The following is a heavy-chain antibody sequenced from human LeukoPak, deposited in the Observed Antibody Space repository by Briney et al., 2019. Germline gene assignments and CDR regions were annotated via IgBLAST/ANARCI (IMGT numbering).Heavy chain of an antibody. J-gene: IGHJ4*02. Sequence: SQTLSLTCTVSGGSISSGSYYWSWIRQPARKGLEWIGRIYTSGSTNYSPSLKSRVTISVDTSMNQFSLKLSSVTAADTAVYYCARDPFGRGYSGYDNDYWGQGTLVTVSS. V-gene: IGHV4-61*02. D-gene: IGHD5-12*01. CDR1: GGSISSGSYY. CDR3: ARDPFGRGYSGYDNDY. CDR2: IYTSGST.